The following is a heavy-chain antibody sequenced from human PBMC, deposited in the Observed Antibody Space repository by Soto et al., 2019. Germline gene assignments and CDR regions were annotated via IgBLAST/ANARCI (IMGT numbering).Heavy chain of an antibody. CDR2: IYHSGST. Sequence: SETLSLTCAVSGGSISSGGYSWSWIRQPPGKGLEWIGYIYHSGSTYYNPSLKSRVTISVGRSKNQFSLKLSSVTAADTAVYYCARGGVDYYDSSGYYFSPYYFDYWGQGTLVTVSS. CDR1: GGSISSGGYS. D-gene: IGHD3-22*01. CDR3: ARGGVDYYDSSGYYFSPYYFDY. V-gene: IGHV4-30-2*01. J-gene: IGHJ4*02.